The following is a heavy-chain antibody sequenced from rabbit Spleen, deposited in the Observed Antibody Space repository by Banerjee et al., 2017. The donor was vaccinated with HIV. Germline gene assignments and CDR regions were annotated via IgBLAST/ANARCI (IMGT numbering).Heavy chain of an antibody. Sequence: QEPLVESGGGLVKPGASLTLICTASGFSFNDDYVMCWVRQAPGKGLEWIGCINSITGKTVYATWAKGRFTISRASSTTVFLQMTSLTAADTATYFCARDHGYAGYDFNLWGPGTLVTVS. CDR1: GFSFNDDYV. V-gene: IGHV1S45*01. CDR3: ARDHGYAGYDFNL. J-gene: IGHJ4*01. D-gene: IGHD7-1*01. CDR2: INSITGKT.